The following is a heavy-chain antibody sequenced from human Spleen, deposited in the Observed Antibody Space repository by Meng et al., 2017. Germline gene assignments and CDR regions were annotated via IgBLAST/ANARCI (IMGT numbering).Heavy chain of an antibody. V-gene: IGHV4-34*01. CDR1: GGSFSDYY. J-gene: IGHJ4*02. Sequence: QHAGLVLFRPSGTLSLPCVVAGGSFSDYYWSWIRQPPGKGLEWIGEINHSGSTNYNPSLESRATISVDTSQNNLSLKLSSVTAADSAVYYCARGTTTMAHDFDYWGQGTLVTVSS. CDR2: INHSGST. D-gene: IGHD4-11*01. CDR3: ARGTTTMAHDFDY.